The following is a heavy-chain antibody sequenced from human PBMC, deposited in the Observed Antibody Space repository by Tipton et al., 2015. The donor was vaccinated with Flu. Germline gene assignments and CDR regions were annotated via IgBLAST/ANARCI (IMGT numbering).Heavy chain of an antibody. J-gene: IGHJ4*02. D-gene: IGHD3-22*01. CDR2: INYNGGT. CDR3: ARAPYSDYDTSGSSFDY. Sequence: TLSLTCTVSGDSISTYYWSWIRQPPGKGLEWIGFINYNGGTDYNPSLKSRVTISVDTSKNQFSLRLSSVTAADTAVYYCARAPYSDYDTSGSSFDYWGQGTLVTVSS. V-gene: IGHV4-59*01. CDR1: GDSISTYY.